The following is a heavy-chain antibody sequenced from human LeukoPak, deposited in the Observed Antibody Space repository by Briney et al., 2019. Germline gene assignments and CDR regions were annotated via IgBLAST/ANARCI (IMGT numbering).Heavy chain of an antibody. CDR1: GYTFTSYY. V-gene: IGHV1-46*01. Sequence: ASVKVSCKASGYTFTSYYMHWVRRAPGQGLEWMGIINPSGGSTSYAQKFQGRVTMTRDTSTSTVYMELSKDTAVYYCARDFSCSGGSCYFSPGAFDIWGQGTMVTVSS. J-gene: IGHJ3*02. CDR2: INPSGGST. CDR3: ARDFSCSGGSCYFSPGAFDI. D-gene: IGHD2-15*01.